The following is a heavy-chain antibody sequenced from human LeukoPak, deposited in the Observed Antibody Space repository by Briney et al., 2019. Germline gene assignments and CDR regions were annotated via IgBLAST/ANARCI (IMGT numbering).Heavy chain of an antibody. CDR1: GYTFTGSY. CDR2: ISPASGAT. D-gene: IGHD1-1*01. CDR3: LNEHGG. V-gene: IGHV1-2*02. J-gene: IGHJ4*02. Sequence: ASVKVSCKASGYTFTGSYMHCVRQAPGQGFEWIGWISPASGATKYAQNFQGRVTLTTDTSIMTAYMELSSLTSDDTASYYCLNEHGGWGQGTPVTVSS.